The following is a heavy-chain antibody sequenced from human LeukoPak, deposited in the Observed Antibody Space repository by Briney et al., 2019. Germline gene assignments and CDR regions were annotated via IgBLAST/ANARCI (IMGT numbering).Heavy chain of an antibody. D-gene: IGHD3-10*01. CDR2: IGASGSST. V-gene: IGHV3-23*01. CDR3: ARGLSSVNDAFDI. J-gene: IGHJ3*02. Sequence: PRGSLRLSCAASEFLFSSYAMNWVRQAPGKGLEWVSGIGASGSSTYYADSVKGRFTISRDNSKTTLYLQMNSLRAEDTAVYYCARGLSSVNDAFDIWGQGTMVTASS. CDR1: EFLFSSYA.